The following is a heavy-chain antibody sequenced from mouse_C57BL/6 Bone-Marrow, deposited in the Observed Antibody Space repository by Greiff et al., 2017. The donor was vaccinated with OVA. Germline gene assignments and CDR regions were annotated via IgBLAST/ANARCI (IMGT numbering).Heavy chain of an antibody. CDR1: GYSFTGYY. J-gene: IGHJ2*01. V-gene: IGHV1-42*01. CDR2: INPSTGGT. CDR3: ARKLGYYFDY. Sequence: VQLKQSGPELVKPGASVKISCKASGYSFTGYYMNWVKQSPEKSLEWIGDINPSTGGTTYNQKFKAKATLTVDKSSSTAYMQLKSLTSEDSAVYYCARKLGYYFDYWGQGTTLTVSS. D-gene: IGHD3-1*01.